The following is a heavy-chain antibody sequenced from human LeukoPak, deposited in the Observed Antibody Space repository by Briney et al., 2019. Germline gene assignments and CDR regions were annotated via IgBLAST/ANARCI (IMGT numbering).Heavy chain of an antibody. D-gene: IGHD2-15*01. J-gene: IGHJ4*02. Sequence: PSETLSLTCTGAGRHICSYYLSWIRQSPGKGLEWIGYIYYSGSTNYNASLTNRVTISVDTSKNQFSLKLSSVTAADTAVYYCAREVRFCSVSTCYSYLDNCGQGTLVTVSS. V-gene: IGHV4-59*01. CDR1: GRHICSYY. CDR3: AREVRFCSVSTCYSYLDN. CDR2: IYYSGST.